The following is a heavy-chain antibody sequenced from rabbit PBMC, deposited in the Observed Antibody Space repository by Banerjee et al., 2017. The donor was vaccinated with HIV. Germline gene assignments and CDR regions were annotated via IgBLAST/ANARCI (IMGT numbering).Heavy chain of an antibody. CDR3: ARDSSGWGAGYFEL. V-gene: IGHV1S45*01. J-gene: IGHJ4*01. Sequence: QEQLVESGGGLVQPEGSLTLTCTASGFTLSSYVMCWVRQAPGKGLEWIACIYAGSSGGTYYASWAKGRFTISKTSSTTVTLQMTSLTVADTATYFCARDSSGWGAGYFELWGQGTLVTVS. CDR2: IYAGSSGGT. D-gene: IGHD4-1*01. CDR1: GFTLSSYV.